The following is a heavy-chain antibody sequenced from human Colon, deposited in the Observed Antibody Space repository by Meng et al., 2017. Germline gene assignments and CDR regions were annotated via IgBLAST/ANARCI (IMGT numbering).Heavy chain of an antibody. Sequence: QVQLVQSGAEVKKPGASVKVSCKASGYTFSGYILHWVRQAPGQGLEWLAWINPSNGDTNFAQKFQGRVTMTRDTSISTAYMELSRLRYDDTAVYYCARSGGDYSRIDYWGQGTLVPSPQ. V-gene: IGHV1-2*02. J-gene: IGHJ4*02. D-gene: IGHD4-23*01. CDR2: INPSNGDT. CDR1: GYTFSGYI. CDR3: ARSGGDYSRIDY.